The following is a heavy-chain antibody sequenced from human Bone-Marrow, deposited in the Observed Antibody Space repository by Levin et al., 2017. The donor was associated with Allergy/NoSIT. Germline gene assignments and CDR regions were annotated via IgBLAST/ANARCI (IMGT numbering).Heavy chain of an antibody. Sequence: PGGSLRLSCAASGFTFSNYGMHWVRQAPGKGLEWVALISYDGNNKYYADSVKGRFSISRDNSKNTLYLQMNSLTAEDTAVYYCATSRVATPGYFDYWGQGVLVTVSP. J-gene: IGHJ4*02. CDR1: GFTFSNYG. CDR2: ISYDGNNK. V-gene: IGHV3-30*03. D-gene: IGHD3-10*01. CDR3: ATSRVATPGYFDY.